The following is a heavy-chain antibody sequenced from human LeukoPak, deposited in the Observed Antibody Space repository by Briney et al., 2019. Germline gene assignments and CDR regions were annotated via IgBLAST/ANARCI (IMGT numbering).Heavy chain of an antibody. V-gene: IGHV3-21*01. Sequence: NPGGSLGLSRAASGFTFSSYSMNWVRQAPGKGLEWVSSISSRSSYIYYADSVKGRFTISRDNAKNSLYLQMNSLRAEDTAVYYCARSLIDYDILTGYYESHYFDYWGQGTLVTVSS. CDR2: ISSRSSYI. CDR3: ARSLIDYDILTGYYESHYFDY. CDR1: GFTFSSYS. J-gene: IGHJ4*02. D-gene: IGHD3-9*01.